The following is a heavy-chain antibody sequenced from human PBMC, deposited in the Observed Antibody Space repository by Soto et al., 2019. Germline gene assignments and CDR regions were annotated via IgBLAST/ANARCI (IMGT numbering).Heavy chain of an antibody. CDR3: AKKPPSSIQGWAFGMDV. D-gene: IGHD1-26*01. J-gene: IGHJ6*02. Sequence: EVQLVETGGGLIQPGGSLRLSCLASGFSVTTNYIIWVRQPPGKGLEWVSTTFTDGSTHYADSVKGRFSISRDNSKNTVYLQMNNLRGEDTAAYYCAKKPPSSIQGWAFGMDVWGQGTTVSVSS. CDR1: GFSVTTNY. V-gene: IGHV3-53*02. CDR2: TFTDGST.